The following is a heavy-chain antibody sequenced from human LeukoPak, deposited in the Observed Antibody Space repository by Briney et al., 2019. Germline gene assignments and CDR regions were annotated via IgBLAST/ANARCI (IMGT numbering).Heavy chain of an antibody. V-gene: IGHV4-61*05. CDR3: ARQEARWSGFDP. CDR2: IYYSGST. Sequence: SETLPLTCTVSGGSISSSSYYWGWIRQPPGKGLEWIGYIYYSGSTNYNPSLKSRVTISVDTSKNQFSLKLSSVTAADTAVYYCARQEARWSGFDPWGQGTLVTVSS. CDR1: GGSISSSSYY. D-gene: IGHD6-13*01. J-gene: IGHJ5*02.